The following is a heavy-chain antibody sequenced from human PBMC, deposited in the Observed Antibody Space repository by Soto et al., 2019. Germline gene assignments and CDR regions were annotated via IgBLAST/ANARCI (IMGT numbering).Heavy chain of an antibody. D-gene: IGHD6-25*01. CDR3: ARDLGYQTLDY. CDR1: GLTFSSSW. Sequence: EVQLVESGGGLVQPGGSLRLSCAASGLTFSSSWMSWARQAPGKGLQWVANIKEDGSEEYYLDSVKGRFTISRDNAKNSLHLQMNSLTAEDTAVYYCARDLGYQTLDYSGQGTLVTVSS. V-gene: IGHV3-7*01. CDR2: IKEDGSEE. J-gene: IGHJ4*02.